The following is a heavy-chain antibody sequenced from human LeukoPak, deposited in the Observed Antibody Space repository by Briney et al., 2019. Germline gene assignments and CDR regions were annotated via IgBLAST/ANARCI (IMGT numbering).Heavy chain of an antibody. Sequence: GRSLRLSCAASGFTFSSYAMSWVRQAPGKGLGWVSAISGSGGSTYYADSVKGRFTISRDNSKNTLYLQMNSLRAEDTAVYYCAKVVVISYYFDYWGQGTLVTVSS. D-gene: IGHD3-22*01. CDR2: ISGSGGST. V-gene: IGHV3-23*01. J-gene: IGHJ4*02. CDR3: AKVVVISYYFDY. CDR1: GFTFSSYA.